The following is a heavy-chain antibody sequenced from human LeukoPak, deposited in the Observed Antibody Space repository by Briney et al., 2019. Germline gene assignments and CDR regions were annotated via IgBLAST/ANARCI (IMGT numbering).Heavy chain of an antibody. CDR2: ISGSSGGT. CDR1: GFTFSSYA. D-gene: IGHD6-13*01. V-gene: IGHV3-23*01. Sequence: GRSLRLSCVASGFTFSSYAMSWVLQAPGKGLEWVSAISGSSGGTYYADSVKGRFTISRDNFRNTLYLQMNSLRAEDTAIFYCAKEASSYSSWYYSDAFDFWGRGTMVTVSS. CDR3: AKEASSYSSWYYSDAFDF. J-gene: IGHJ3*01.